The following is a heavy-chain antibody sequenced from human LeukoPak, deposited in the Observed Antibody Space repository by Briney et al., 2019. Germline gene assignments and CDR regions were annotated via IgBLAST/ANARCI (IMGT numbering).Heavy chain of an antibody. CDR3: ARQAPITIFGVGFDP. Sequence: PSETLSLTCTVSGGSISSYYWSWIRQPPGKGLEWIGHIYYSGSTNYNPSLKSRVTISVDTSKNQFSLKLSSVTAADTAVYYCARQAPITIFGVGFDPWGQGTLVTVSS. V-gene: IGHV4-59*08. CDR2: IYYSGST. J-gene: IGHJ5*02. D-gene: IGHD3-3*01. CDR1: GGSISSYY.